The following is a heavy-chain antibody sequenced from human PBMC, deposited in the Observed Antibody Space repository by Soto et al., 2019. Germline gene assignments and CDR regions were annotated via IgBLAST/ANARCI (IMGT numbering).Heavy chain of an antibody. Sequence: PWGSLRLSCAASGFTFSDYYMSWVRQAPGKGLEWVSVISGSGGSTYYADSVKGRFTISRDNSKNTLYLQMNSLRAEDTAVYYCARRGPGTYFDYWGQGTLVTVSS. CDR2: ISGSGGST. V-gene: IGHV3-23*01. J-gene: IGHJ4*02. D-gene: IGHD6-13*01. CDR1: GFTFSDYY. CDR3: ARRGPGTYFDY.